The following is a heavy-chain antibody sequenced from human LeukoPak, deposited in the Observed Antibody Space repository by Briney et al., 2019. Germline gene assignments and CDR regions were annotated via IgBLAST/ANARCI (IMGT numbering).Heavy chain of an antibody. V-gene: IGHV4-39*01. D-gene: IGHD3-3*01. J-gene: IGHJ4*02. CDR1: GGSINSSTFY. CDR3: ATSTGDFWGGSFFRFGY. Sequence: PSETLSLTCTVSGGSINSSTFYWGWIRQPPGKGLEWIGSISYSGSTYYNPSLKSRVTISVDTSKNQFSLKLSSVTAADTAVYYCATSTGDFWGGSFFRFGYWGQGTLVTVSS. CDR2: ISYSGST.